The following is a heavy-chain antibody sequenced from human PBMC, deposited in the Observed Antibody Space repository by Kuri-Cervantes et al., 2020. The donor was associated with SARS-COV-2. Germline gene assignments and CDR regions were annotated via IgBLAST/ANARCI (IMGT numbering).Heavy chain of an antibody. D-gene: IGHD5-24*01. CDR3: ARTIRDGYNGHYFDY. Sequence: GSLRLSCTVSGGSISSYYWSWIRQPPGKGLEWIGYIYYGGSTNYNPSLKSRVTISVDTSKNQFSLKLSSVTAADTAVYYCARTIRDGYNGHYFDYWGQGTLVTVSS. CDR2: IYYGGST. V-gene: IGHV4-59*01. J-gene: IGHJ4*02. CDR1: GGSISSYY.